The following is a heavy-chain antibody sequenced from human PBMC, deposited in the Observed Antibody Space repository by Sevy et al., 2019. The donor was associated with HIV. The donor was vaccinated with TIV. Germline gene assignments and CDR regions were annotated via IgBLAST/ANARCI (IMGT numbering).Heavy chain of an antibody. CDR3: ARSSLGYCSSTSCSIFDY. CDR1: GGSISSYY. V-gene: IGHV4-59*01. J-gene: IGHJ4*02. CDR2: IYYSGST. D-gene: IGHD2-2*01. Sequence: SETLSLTCTVSGGSISSYYWSWIRQPPGKGLEWIGYIYYSGSTNYNPSLKSRITISVDTSKNQCSLKLSSVTAADTAVYYCARSSLGYCSSTSCSIFDYWGQGTLVTVSS.